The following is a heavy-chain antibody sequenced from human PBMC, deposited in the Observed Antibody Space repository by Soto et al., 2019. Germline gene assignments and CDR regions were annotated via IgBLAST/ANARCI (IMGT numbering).Heavy chain of an antibody. J-gene: IGHJ4*02. Sequence: PSDTLSLTSTVSDGSISTFCWSWIRKSQGKGLEGIGDIYNIETTDYNPSMKGRLTISVDTSKNQFSLKLSSVTAADTAVYYCARLPYGDYYFDYWGQGTLVTVSS. V-gene: IGHV4-59*07. D-gene: IGHD4-17*01. CDR1: DGSISTFC. CDR2: IYNIETT. CDR3: ARLPYGDYYFDY.